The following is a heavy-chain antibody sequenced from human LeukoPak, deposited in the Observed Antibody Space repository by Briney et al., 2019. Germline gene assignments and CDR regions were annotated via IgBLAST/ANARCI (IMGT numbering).Heavy chain of an antibody. V-gene: IGHV4-34*01. J-gene: IGHJ6*02. CDR2: INHSGTT. CDR1: GGSFSGYY. Sequence: SETLSLTCAVYGGSFSGYYWTWIRQPPGKGLEWIGEINHSGTTNYNSSLKSRVTISVDTSKNQFSLKLSSVTAADSAVYYCARRRGSWSGYNDPGGYYYGLDVWGRGTTVTVSS. D-gene: IGHD3-3*01. CDR3: ARRRGSWSGYNDPGGYYYGLDV.